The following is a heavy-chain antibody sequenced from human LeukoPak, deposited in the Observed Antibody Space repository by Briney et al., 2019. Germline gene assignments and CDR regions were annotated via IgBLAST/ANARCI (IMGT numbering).Heavy chain of an antibody. J-gene: IGHJ4*02. D-gene: IGHD3-22*01. CDR2: INRSGST. V-gene: IGHV4-34*01. CDR1: GASFSTYY. Sequence: SETLSLTCAVYGASFSTYYWSWIRQPPGKGLEWIGEINRSGSTNYNPSLKSRVTISVDTSNNQFSLKLRSVTAADTAVCYCATTGLYDTSGYYGNDYWGQGTLVTVSS. CDR3: ATTGLYDTSGYYGNDY.